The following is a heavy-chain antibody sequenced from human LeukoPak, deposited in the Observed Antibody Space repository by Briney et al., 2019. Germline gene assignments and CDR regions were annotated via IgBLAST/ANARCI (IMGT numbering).Heavy chain of an antibody. D-gene: IGHD6-19*01. CDR1: GYTFTSYY. Sequence: GASVKVSCKASGYTFTSYYMHWVRQAPGQGLEWMGIINPSGGSTSYAQKFQGRVTMTRDTSTSTVYMELSSLRSEDTAVYHCVRAWSSNSFDYWGQGTLVTVSS. J-gene: IGHJ4*02. CDR3: VRAWSSNSFDY. V-gene: IGHV1-46*01. CDR2: INPSGGST.